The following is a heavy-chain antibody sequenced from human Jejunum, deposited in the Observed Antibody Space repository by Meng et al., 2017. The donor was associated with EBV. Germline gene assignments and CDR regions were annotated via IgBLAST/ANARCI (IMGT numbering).Heavy chain of an antibody. J-gene: IGHJ5*02. V-gene: IGHV4-39*07. CDR3: ARVDTSGYHHINYVDP. CDR2: IYYDGSA. CDR1: GGSIITSDYY. D-gene: IGHD3-22*01. Sequence: QLQLQESGPGLVKPSETLSLTCTVPGGSIITSDYYWGWIRQPPGKGLEWLGSIYYDGSAYNNPSLKSRLTISVDTSKNQFSLRLSSVTAADTAVYYCARVDTSGYHHINYVDPWGQGTLGTVSS.